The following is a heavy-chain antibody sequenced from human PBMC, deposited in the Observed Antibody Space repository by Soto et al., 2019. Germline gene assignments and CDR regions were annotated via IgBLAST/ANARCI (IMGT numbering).Heavy chain of an antibody. CDR1: IFTFSTFA. V-gene: IGHV3-23*01. Sequence: GGSLIPSCVHSIFTFSTFALSWVRRSRGKGLEWVSAISANGGGTYYANSVKGRFTISRDNSKNTLFLQMSGLRAEDTAVYYCAKDSTYYNFWSAFSYWGQGTRVTVAS. J-gene: IGHJ4*02. CDR2: ISANGGGT. D-gene: IGHD3-3*01. CDR3: AKDSTYYNFWSAFSY.